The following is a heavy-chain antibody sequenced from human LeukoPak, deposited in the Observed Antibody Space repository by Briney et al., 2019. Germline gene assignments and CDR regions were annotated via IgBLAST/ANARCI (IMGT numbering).Heavy chain of an antibody. CDR1: GYTFTSYA. CDR3: ARDLAEPGDY. J-gene: IGHJ4*02. D-gene: IGHD7-27*01. V-gene: IGHV1-3*01. Sequence: GASVKVSCKASGYTFTSYAMHWVRQAPGQRLEWMGWINAGNGNTKHSQKFQGRVTITRDTSASTAYMELSSLRSEDTAVYYCARDLAEPGDYWGQGTLVTVSS. CDR2: INAGNGNT.